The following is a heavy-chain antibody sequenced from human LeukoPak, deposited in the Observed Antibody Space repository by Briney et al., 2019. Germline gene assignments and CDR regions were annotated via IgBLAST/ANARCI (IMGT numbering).Heavy chain of an antibody. CDR1: GFSFRDHY. V-gene: IGHV3-72*01. CDR3: GRVGDYFDNNGYSLDAVDA. Sequence: GGSLRLSCGASGFSFRDHYMDWVRQPPGKGLEWVGRTRTKPKSYTTDYAASVKDRFTISRDDSKNLLYLQMNSLKTEDTAVYYCGRVGDYFDNNGYSLDAVDAWGRGTMVTVSS. CDR2: TRTKPKSYTT. D-gene: IGHD3-22*01. J-gene: IGHJ3*01.